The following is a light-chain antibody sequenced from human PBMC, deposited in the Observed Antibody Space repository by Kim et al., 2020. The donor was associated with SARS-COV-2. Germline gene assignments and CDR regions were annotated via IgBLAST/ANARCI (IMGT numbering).Light chain of an antibody. Sequence: DIQMTQSPSTLSASIGDSVTITCRVSQTISTWLAWYQQKPGRAPKLLIHKTSSLEPGVSSRFSGSGSGTEFTLTISSLQPDDFATYYCQSYNTSPWTFGQGTKLEI. V-gene: IGKV1-5*03. CDR2: KTS. CDR3: QSYNTSPWT. CDR1: QTISTW. J-gene: IGKJ1*01.